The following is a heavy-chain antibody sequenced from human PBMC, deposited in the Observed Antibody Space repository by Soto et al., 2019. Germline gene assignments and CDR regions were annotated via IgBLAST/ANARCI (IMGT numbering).Heavy chain of an antibody. Sequence: EVQLVESGGGLVQPGGSLRLSCAASGFTVSSNYMSWVRQAPGKGLEWVSVIYSGGSTYYADSVKGRFTISRDNSKNTLYLHRNSLRAEDTAVYYGARDGYDSSGSDPEDFQHWGQGTLVTVSS. CDR3: ARDGYDSSGSDPEDFQH. D-gene: IGHD3-22*01. CDR2: IYSGGST. V-gene: IGHV3-66*01. CDR1: GFTVSSNY. J-gene: IGHJ1*01.